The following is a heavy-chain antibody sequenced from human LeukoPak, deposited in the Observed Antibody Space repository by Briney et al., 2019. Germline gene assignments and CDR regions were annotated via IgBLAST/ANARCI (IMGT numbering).Heavy chain of an antibody. J-gene: IGHJ6*03. V-gene: IGHV4-61*02. Sequence: PSETLSLTCTVSGGSISSGSYYWSWIRQPAGKGLEWIGRIYTSGSTNYNPSLKSRVTISVDTSKNQFSLKLSSVTAADTAMYYCARMDGTYGGNSDSNYFYYYMDVWGKGTTVAVSS. CDR1: GGSISSGSYY. CDR2: IYTSGST. CDR3: ARMDGTYGGNSDSNYFYYYMDV. D-gene: IGHD4-23*01.